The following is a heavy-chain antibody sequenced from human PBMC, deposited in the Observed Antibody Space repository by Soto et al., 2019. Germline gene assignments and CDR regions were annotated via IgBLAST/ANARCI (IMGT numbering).Heavy chain of an antibody. J-gene: IGHJ5*02. CDR3: ASGGNWFDP. CDR1: GGSISNYY. V-gene: IGHV4-59*01. Sequence: SETLSLTCNVSGGSISNYYWTWVRQSPEKGLEWIGYMYYNGNINCNPSLKSRVTISIDTSKNQFSLTLKSVTAADTAVYYCASGGNWFDPWGQGVLVTVSS. CDR2: MYYNGNI. D-gene: IGHD3-16*01.